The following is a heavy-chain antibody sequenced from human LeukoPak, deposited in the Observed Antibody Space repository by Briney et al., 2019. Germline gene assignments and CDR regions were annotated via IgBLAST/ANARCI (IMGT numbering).Heavy chain of an antibody. CDR3: ARRVTGYSSSGYFDY. D-gene: IGHD6-19*01. CDR1: GGSTSSSSYY. J-gene: IGHJ4*02. V-gene: IGHV4-39*01. CDR2: IYYSGTT. Sequence: SETLSLTCTVSGGSTSSSSYYWDWIRQPPGKGLEWIGNIYYSGTTYYNPSLKSRVTISVDTSKNQFSLKLSSVTAADTAVYYCARRVTGYSSSGYFDYWGQGTLVTVSS.